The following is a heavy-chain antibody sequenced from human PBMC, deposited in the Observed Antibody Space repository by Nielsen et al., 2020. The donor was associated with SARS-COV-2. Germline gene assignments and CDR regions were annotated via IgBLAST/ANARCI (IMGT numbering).Heavy chain of an antibody. D-gene: IGHD3-3*01. J-gene: IGHJ3*02. CDR2: IYYSGST. CDR3: AGERDFWSGYKAFEI. Sequence: SETLSLTCSVSGDSFSIYYWSWIRQPPGKGLEWIGYIYYSGSTNYNPSLESRVTISIDTSKHQFSLRLSSVTAADTAIYYCAGERDFWSGYKAFEIWGQGTVVTVSS. CDR1: GDSFSIYY. V-gene: IGHV4-59*01.